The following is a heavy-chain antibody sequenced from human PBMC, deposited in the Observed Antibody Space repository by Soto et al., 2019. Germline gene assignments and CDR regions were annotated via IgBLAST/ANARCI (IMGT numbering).Heavy chain of an antibody. J-gene: IGHJ4*02. CDR2: ISYDGNNK. V-gene: IGHV3-30*18. D-gene: IGHD3-10*02. Sequence: QVQLVESGGGVVQPGRSLRLSCAASGFTFNRFGMHWVRQAPGKGLEWVAVISYDGNNKFYADSVKGRFTISRDNSQNXLYLQMKSQRPEYTAMYYCAKAVDRSVRGVPPSADWGQGTLVTVSS. CDR3: AKAVDRSVRGVPPSAD. CDR1: GFTFNRFG.